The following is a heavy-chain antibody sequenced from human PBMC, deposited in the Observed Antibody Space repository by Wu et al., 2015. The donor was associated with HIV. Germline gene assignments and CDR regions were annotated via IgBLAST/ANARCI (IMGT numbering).Heavy chain of an antibody. Sequence: QVQLIQSGAEVRKPGASVKVSCKVSGYTLTQVSMHWVRQALGKGLEWMAGFDPENGETVYAQRFQGRVTLTEDTSTDTAYMELSSLTSEDTAVYFCARGQGWLQALDIWGQGTMVTVS. CDR1: GYTLTQVS. CDR3: ARGQGWLQALDI. CDR2: FDPENGET. V-gene: IGHV1-24*01. J-gene: IGHJ3*02. D-gene: IGHD5-24*01.